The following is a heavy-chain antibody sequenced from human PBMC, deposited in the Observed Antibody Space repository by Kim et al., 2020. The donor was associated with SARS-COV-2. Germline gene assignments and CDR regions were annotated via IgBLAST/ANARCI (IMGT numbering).Heavy chain of an antibody. Sequence: SETLSLTCTVSGGSISSSSYYWGWIRQPPGKGLEWIGSIHYSGSTYYNPSLKSRVTISVDTSKNQFSLKLSSVTAADTAVYYCARQVGKSLIVVAPRGPRRDYWGQGTLVTVSS. CDR1: GGSISSSSYY. J-gene: IGHJ4*02. V-gene: IGHV4-39*01. D-gene: IGHD3-22*01. CDR2: IHYSGST. CDR3: ARQVGKSLIVVAPRGPRRDY.